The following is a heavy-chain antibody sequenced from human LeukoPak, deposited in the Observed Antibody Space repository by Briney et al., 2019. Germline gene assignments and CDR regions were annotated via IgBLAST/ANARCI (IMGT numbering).Heavy chain of an antibody. CDR3: ARGGDIVVVPAATGPKGTFDY. Sequence: WETLSLTCAVYVGSFSGYYWSWIRQTPGKGLEWIGEINYSGSTNYNPSLKSRVTISVDTSKNQFSLKLSSVTAADTAVYYCARGGDIVVVPAATGPKGTFDYWGQGTLVTVSS. CDR1: VGSFSGYY. J-gene: IGHJ4*02. D-gene: IGHD2-2*01. CDR2: INYSGST. V-gene: IGHV4-34*01.